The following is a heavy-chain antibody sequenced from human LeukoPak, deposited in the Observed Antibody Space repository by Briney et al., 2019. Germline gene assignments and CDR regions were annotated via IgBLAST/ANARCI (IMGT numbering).Heavy chain of an antibody. CDR1: GGPISSYY. Sequence: PSETLSLTCTVSGGPISSYYWSWIRQPPGKGLEWIGYIYHSGSTNYNPSLKSRVTISVDTSKNQFSLKLSSVTAADTAVYYCARYGRVRSHYYYYGMDVWGKGTTVTVSS. J-gene: IGHJ6*04. CDR3: ARYGRVRSHYYYYGMDV. D-gene: IGHD3-3*01. CDR2: IYHSGST. V-gene: IGHV4-59*01.